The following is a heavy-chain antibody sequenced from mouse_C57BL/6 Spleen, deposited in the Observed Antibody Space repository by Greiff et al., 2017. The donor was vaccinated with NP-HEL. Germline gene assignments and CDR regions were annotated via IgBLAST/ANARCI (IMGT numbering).Heavy chain of an antibody. J-gene: IGHJ2*01. Sequence: EVHLVESGEGLVKPGGSLKLSCAASGFTFSSYAMSWVRQTPEKRLEWVAYISSGGDYIYYADTVKGRFTISRDNARNALCLQMSSLKSEDTAMYYCTRDRRGGYFDYWGQGTTLTVSS. CDR2: ISSGGDYI. CDR1: GFTFSSYA. CDR3: TRDRRGGYFDY. V-gene: IGHV5-9-1*02.